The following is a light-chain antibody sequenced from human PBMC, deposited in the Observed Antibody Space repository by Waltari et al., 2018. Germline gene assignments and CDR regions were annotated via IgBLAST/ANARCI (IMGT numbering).Light chain of an antibody. J-gene: IGLJ2*01. CDR1: SGDVGVENY. CDR3: SSYASVSSLV. CDR2: DVS. V-gene: IGLV2-14*01. Sequence: QSALTQPASVSGSPGQSITISCTGTSGDVGVENYVSWYQQHPGKAPKLMIYDVSNRPSGVSNRFSASKSGNTASLTISGLQAEDEGDYYCSSYASVSSLVFGGGTRLTVL.